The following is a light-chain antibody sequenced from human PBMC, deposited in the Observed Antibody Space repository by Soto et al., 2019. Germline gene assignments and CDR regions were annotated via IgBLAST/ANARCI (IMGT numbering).Light chain of an antibody. CDR3: YSYAGRNPWV. CDR2: GVT. J-gene: IGLJ3*02. V-gene: IGLV2-8*01. Sequence: QSVLAQPPSASGSPGQSVTISCTGSGSDIGAYNFVSWYQQHPGKAPKLMIFGVTERPSGVPDRFSGSKSGNTASLTVSGLQADDEAVYYCYSYAGRNPWVFGGGTKLPVL. CDR1: GSDIGAYNF.